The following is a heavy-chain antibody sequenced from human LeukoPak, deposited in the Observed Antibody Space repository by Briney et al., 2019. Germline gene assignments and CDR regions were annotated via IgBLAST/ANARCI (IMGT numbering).Heavy chain of an antibody. CDR1: GYTFTGHH. D-gene: IGHD6-19*01. V-gene: IGHV1-2*02. J-gene: IGHJ4*02. Sequence: ASVNVSCKASGYTFTGHHIHWVRQAPGQGLEWMGWINPNSGGTNSAHKFQGRVTMTRDTSISTAYMELGTLKSDDTAVYYCARDSGSSGWDPTSYFDYWGQGTLVTVSS. CDR3: ARDSGSSGWDPTSYFDY. CDR2: INPNSGGT.